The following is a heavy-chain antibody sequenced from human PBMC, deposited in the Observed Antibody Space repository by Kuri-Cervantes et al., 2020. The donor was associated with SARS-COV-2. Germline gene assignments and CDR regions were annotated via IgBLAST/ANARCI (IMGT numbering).Heavy chain of an antibody. D-gene: IGHD5-24*01. CDR1: GGTFSSYA. Sequence: VKVSCKASGGTFSSYAISWVRQAPGQGLEWMGGIIPIFGTANYAQKFQGRVTITADKSTSTAYMELSSLRSEDTAVYYCARDDGSLSNFDYWGQGTLVTVSS. CDR2: IIPIFGTA. CDR3: ARDDGSLSNFDY. J-gene: IGHJ4*02. V-gene: IGHV1-69*06.